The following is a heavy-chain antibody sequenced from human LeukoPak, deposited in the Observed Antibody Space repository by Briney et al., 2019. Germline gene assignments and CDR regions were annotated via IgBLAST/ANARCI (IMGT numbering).Heavy chain of an antibody. CDR3: ASPALDYGDYRNFDY. CDR1: GGSISSSSYY. J-gene: IGHJ4*02. V-gene: IGHV4-39*01. Sequence: PSETLSLTCTVSGGSISSSSYYWGWIRQPPGKGLEWIGSIYHSGSTYYNPSLKSRVTISVDTSKNQFSLKLSSVTAADTAVYYCASPALDYGDYRNFDYWGQGTLVTVSS. D-gene: IGHD4-17*01. CDR2: IYHSGST.